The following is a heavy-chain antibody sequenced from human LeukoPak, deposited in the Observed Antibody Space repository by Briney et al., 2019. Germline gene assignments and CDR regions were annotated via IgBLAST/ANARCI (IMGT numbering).Heavy chain of an antibody. V-gene: IGHV3-23*01. CDR1: GFRLSNCA. D-gene: IGHD6-19*01. Sequence: PGRSLRLSCAASGFRLSNCAMNWVSQAPRKAPELVSGINHGGEYTYYEDSVKGRFTISRDNSKNTLYLQMNSLRADDTALYYCAKAVGQWPTGYYGMDVWGQGTTVTVSS. CDR2: INHGGEYT. J-gene: IGHJ6*02. CDR3: AKAVGQWPTGYYGMDV.